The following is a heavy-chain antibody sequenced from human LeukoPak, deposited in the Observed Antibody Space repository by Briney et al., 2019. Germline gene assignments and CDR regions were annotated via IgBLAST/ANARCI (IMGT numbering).Heavy chain of an antibody. V-gene: IGHV4-34*01. Sequence: PSETLSLTCAVSGGSFSSYSWSWIRQPPGKGLEWIGEINHSGTTNYNHNLSLKSRVTISVDTSKNQFSLNLSSVTAADTAVYYCARAVAGTYYWGLGTLVTVSS. D-gene: IGHD6-19*01. CDR1: GGSFSSYS. CDR2: INHSGTT. J-gene: IGHJ4*02. CDR3: ARAVAGTYY.